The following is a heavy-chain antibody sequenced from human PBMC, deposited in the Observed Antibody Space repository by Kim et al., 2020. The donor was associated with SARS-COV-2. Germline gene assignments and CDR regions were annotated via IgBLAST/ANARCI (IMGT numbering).Heavy chain of an antibody. Sequence: SETLSLTCAVYGGSFSGYYWSWIRQPPGKGLEWIGEINHSGSTNYNPSLKSRVTISVDTSKNQFSLKLSSVTAADTAVYYCARGTIFDYWGQGTLVTVSS. CDR2: INHSGST. V-gene: IGHV4-34*01. CDR3: ARGTIFDY. D-gene: IGHD2-2*01. CDR1: GGSFSGYY. J-gene: IGHJ4*02.